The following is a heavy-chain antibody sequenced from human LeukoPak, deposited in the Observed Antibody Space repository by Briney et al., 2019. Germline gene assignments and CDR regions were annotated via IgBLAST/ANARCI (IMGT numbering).Heavy chain of an antibody. CDR3: ARDHYGSGDARRFDY. V-gene: IGHV3-30-3*01. J-gene: IGHJ4*02. CDR1: GFTFSSYA. CDR2: ISYDGNNK. D-gene: IGHD3-10*01. Sequence: GGSLRLSCAASGFTFSSYAMHWVRQAPGKGLEWVAVISYDGNNKYYADSVKGRFTISRDNSKNTLYLQMNSLRAEDTAVYYCARDHYGSGDARRFDYWGQGTLVTVSS.